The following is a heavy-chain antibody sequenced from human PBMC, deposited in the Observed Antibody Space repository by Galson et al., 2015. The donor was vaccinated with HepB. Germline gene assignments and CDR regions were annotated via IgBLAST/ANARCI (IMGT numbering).Heavy chain of an antibody. CDR2: IIPIFGTA. J-gene: IGHJ6*02. CDR1: GGTFSSYA. Sequence: SVKVSCKASGGTFSSYAISWVRQAPGQGLEWMGGIIPIFGTANYAQKFQGRVTITADESTSTAYMELSSLRSEDTAVYYCARDRVSSSKPYYYGMDVWGQGTTVTVSS. CDR3: ARDRVSSSKPYYYGMDV. V-gene: IGHV1-69*13. D-gene: IGHD6-13*01.